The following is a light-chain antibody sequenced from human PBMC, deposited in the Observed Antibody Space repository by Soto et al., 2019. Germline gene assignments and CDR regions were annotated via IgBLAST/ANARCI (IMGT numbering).Light chain of an antibody. CDR2: GNI. Sequence: QSVLTQPPSVSGAPGQRVTISCTGSSSNIGAGYDVHWYQQLPGTAPKPLIYGNINRPSGVPDRFSGSKSGTSASLAITGLQAEDEADYYCQSYDSSLSGPMFGGGTKLTVL. CDR1: SSNIGAGYD. V-gene: IGLV1-40*01. CDR3: QSYDSSLSGPM. J-gene: IGLJ3*02.